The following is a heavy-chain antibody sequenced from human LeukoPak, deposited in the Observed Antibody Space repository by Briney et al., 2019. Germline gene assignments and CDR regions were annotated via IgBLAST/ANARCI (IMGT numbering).Heavy chain of an antibody. CDR2: INHSGST. CDR1: GGSFSGYY. Sequence: SETLSLTCAVYGGSFSGYYWSWIRQPPGKGLEWIGEINHSGSTNYNPSLKSRVTISVDTSKNQFSLKLSSVTAADTAVYYCASRITMVRARNMDVWGQGTTVTVSS. CDR3: ASRITMVRARNMDV. J-gene: IGHJ6*02. V-gene: IGHV4-34*01. D-gene: IGHD3-10*01.